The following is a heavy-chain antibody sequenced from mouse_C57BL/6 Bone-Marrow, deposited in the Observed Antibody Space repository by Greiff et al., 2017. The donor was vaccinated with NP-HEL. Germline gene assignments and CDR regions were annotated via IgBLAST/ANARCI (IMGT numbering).Heavy chain of an antibody. CDR2: IRNKANGYTT. D-gene: IGHD1-1*01. CDR1: GFTFTDYY. V-gene: IGHV7-3*01. Sequence: EVQLVESGGGLVQPGGSLSLSCAASGFTFTDYYMSWVRQPPGKALEWLGFIRNKANGYTTEYSASVKGRFTISRDNSQSILYLQMNALRAEDSATYYCARSFITTVVANFDSWGQGTTLTVSS. CDR3: ARSFITTVVANFDS. J-gene: IGHJ2*01.